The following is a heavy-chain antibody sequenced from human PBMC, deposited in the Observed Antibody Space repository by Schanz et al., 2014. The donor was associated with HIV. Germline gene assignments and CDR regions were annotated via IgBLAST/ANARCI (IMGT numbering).Heavy chain of an antibody. CDR2: MSHDGFSK. CDR1: GLTFSSSI. Sequence: QVQLVESGGGVVQPGRSLRLSCTASGLTFSSSIMHWVRQAPGKGLEWVAGMSHDGFSKYFADSVKGRFAISREDSKNTVHLQMDSLRPEDTAVYYCAREGESSGRAGLFELRGQGAMVTVSS. D-gene: IGHD6-19*01. V-gene: IGHV3-30*09. CDR3: AREGESSGRAGLFEL. J-gene: IGHJ3*01.